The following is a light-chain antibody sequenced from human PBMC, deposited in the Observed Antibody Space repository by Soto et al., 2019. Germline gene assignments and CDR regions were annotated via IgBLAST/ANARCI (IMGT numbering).Light chain of an antibody. J-gene: IGKJ5*01. CDR2: KAS. Sequence: DIQMTQSPSTLSVSVGDRVTITCRASQSISSWLAWYQQKPGKAPKSLIYKASSLESGVPSRFSGSGSGTECTLTSSSLQPDDFATYYCQQYSIYPITFGQGTRLEIK. CDR1: QSISSW. V-gene: IGKV1-5*03. CDR3: QQYSIYPIT.